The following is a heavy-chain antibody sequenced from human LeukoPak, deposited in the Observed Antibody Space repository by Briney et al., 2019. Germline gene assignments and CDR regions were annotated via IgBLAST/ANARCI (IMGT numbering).Heavy chain of an antibody. D-gene: IGHD2-2*02. J-gene: IGHJ5*02. V-gene: IGHV1-2*02. CDR1: GYTFTGYY. CDR3: AILGYCSSTSCYTGDWFDT. Sequence: ASVKVSCKASGYTFTGYYMHWVRQAPGQGLEWMGWINPNSGGTNYAQKFQGRVTMTRDTSISTAYMELSRLRSDDTAVYYCAILGYCSSTSCYTGDWFDTWGQGTLVTVSS. CDR2: INPNSGGT.